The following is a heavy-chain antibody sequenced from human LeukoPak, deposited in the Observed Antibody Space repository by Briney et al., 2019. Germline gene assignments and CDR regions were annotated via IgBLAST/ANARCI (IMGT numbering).Heavy chain of an antibody. D-gene: IGHD6-19*01. J-gene: IGHJ4*01. V-gene: IGHV3-23*01. CDR1: AFTFSNYA. CDR3: ATESVKAVAGYLVN. Sequence: PGGSLRLSCAASAFTFSNYAMTWVRQGPGKGLEWVSGISGSGDTTYYADSEKGRFTTSRDNFRNTLYLQMNSLTVADTAVYFCATESVKAVAGYLVNWGHGIVVTVSS. CDR2: ISGSGDTT.